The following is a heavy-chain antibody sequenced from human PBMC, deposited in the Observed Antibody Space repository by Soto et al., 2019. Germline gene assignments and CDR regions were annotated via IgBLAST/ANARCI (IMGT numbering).Heavy chain of an antibody. Sequence: QVQLVESGGGVVQPGRSLRLSCAASGFTFSSYGMHWVRQAPGKGLEWVAVISYDGSNKYYADSVKGRFTISRDNSKNTLYLQMNRLRAEDTAVYYCAKDLRVGMATMRGAGFDYWGHGTLVTVSS. V-gene: IGHV3-30*18. CDR2: ISYDGSNK. CDR3: AKDLRVGMATMRGAGFDY. J-gene: IGHJ4*01. D-gene: IGHD5-12*01. CDR1: GFTFSSYG.